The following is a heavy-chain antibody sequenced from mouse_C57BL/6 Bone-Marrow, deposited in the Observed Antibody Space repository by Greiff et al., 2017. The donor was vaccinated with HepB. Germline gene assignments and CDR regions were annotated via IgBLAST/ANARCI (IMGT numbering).Heavy chain of an antibody. CDR1: GYTFTSYW. D-gene: IGHD1-1*01. V-gene: IGHV1-64*01. CDR2: IHPNSGST. Sequence: VKLVESGAELVKPGASVKLSCKASGYTFTSYWMHWVKQRPGQGLEWIGMIHPNSGSTNYNEKFKSKATLTVDKSSSTAYMQLSSLTSEDSAVYYCARLGGSSYNYYAMDYWGQGTSVTVSS. CDR3: ARLGGSSYNYYAMDY. J-gene: IGHJ4*01.